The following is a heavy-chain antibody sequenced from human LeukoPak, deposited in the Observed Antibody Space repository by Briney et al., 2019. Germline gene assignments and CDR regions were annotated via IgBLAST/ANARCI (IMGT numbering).Heavy chain of an antibody. V-gene: IGHV3-53*01. CDR3: ARHRPGQAIDY. Sequence: GGSLRLSCTASGFTVSNIYMSWVRQAPGKGLEWVSVIYSGGSTYYADSVKGRFTISRDNSKNTLYLQMNSLRAEDTAVYYCARHRPGQAIDYWGQGTLVTVSS. CDR1: GFTVSNIY. CDR2: IYSGGST. D-gene: IGHD1-14*01. J-gene: IGHJ4*02.